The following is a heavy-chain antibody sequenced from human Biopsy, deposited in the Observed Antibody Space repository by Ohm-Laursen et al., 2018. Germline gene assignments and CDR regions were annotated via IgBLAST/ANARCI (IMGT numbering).Heavy chain of an antibody. V-gene: IGHV1-46*01. D-gene: IGHD1-20*01. J-gene: IGHJ4*02. Sequence: ASVKVSCKSSGYSFTNYYLHWVRQAPGQGLQWMGRINPNNDNTVYAQQFQGRVTMTKDTSTSTVYMDLSSLTFDDSVVYYCARGPRGLVAITATAYYFDFWGQGNLVTVSS. CDR1: GYSFTNYY. CDR2: INPNNDNT. CDR3: ARGPRGLVAITATAYYFDF.